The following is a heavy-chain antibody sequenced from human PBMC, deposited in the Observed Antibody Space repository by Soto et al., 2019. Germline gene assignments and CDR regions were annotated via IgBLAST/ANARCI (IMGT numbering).Heavy chain of an antibody. CDR3: ARDRTAVDAFDI. CDR2: IYYSGST. D-gene: IGHD1-1*01. J-gene: IGHJ3*02. CDR1: GGSISSYY. Sequence: SETLSLTCTVSGGSISSYYWSWIRQHPGKGLEWIGYIYYSGSTYYNPSLKSRVTISVDTSKNQFSLKLSSVTAADTAVYYCARDRTAVDAFDIWGQGTMVTVSS. V-gene: IGHV4-59*06.